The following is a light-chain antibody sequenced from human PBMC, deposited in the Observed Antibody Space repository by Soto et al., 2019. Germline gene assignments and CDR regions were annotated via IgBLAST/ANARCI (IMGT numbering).Light chain of an antibody. CDR1: QSISSY. CDR2: AAS. V-gene: IGKV1-39*01. J-gene: IGKJ5*01. Sequence: DIQMTQSPSSLSASVGDRVTITCRASQSISSYLNWYQQKPGKAPKLLIYAASSLQSGVPSRFSGSGSGTDFTLTISNLQPEDFATYYCQQSYSTPFTFGQETRLEIK. CDR3: QQSYSTPFT.